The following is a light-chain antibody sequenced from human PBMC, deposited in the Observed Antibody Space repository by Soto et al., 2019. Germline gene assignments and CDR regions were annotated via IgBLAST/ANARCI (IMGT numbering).Light chain of an antibody. CDR1: SSDVGGYNY. CDR3: SSYTSSSTHYV. V-gene: IGLV2-14*01. Sequence: QSVLTQPPSASGSPGQSVTISCTGTSSDVGGYNYVSWYQQHPGKAPKLMIYEVSNRPSGVSNRFSGSKSGNTASLTISGLQAEDEADYYCSSYTSSSTHYVFGTGTKVTV. J-gene: IGLJ1*01. CDR2: EVS.